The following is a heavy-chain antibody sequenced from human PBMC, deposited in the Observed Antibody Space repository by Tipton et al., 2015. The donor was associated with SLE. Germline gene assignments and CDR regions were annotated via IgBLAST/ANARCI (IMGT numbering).Heavy chain of an antibody. J-gene: IGHJ5*02. Sequence: TLSLTCAVSGYSISSSYYWDWIRQSPGRGLEWIGSINYSGSTYYNPSLKSRVTISVDTSKNQFSLKLTSVTAADTAVYFCARAIYGDPNRFDPWGQGTLVTVSS. CDR3: ARAIYGDPNRFDP. D-gene: IGHD4-17*01. V-gene: IGHV4-38-2*01. CDR1: GYSISSSYY. CDR2: INYSGST.